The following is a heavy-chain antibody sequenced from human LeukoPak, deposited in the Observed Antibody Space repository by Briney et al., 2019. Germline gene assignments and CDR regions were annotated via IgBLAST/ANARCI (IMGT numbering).Heavy chain of an antibody. CDR1: GSTFSSSW. V-gene: IGHV3-15*01. CDR3: TTDNAPGMDV. CDR2: IRDKPDGGTT. J-gene: IGHJ6*02. D-gene: IGHD2-2*01. Sequence: GGSLRLSCVASGSTFSSSWMNWVRQAPGKGLEWVGLIRDKPDGGTTDYAAPVKGRFTISRDDSKSMLYLQMNSLKTEDTAVYYCTTDNAPGMDVWGQGTTVTVSS.